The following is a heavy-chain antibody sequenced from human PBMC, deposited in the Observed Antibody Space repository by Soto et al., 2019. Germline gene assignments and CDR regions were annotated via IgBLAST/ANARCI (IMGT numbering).Heavy chain of an antibody. CDR1: GGSISSGDYY. CDR3: ARAAMGGSSWPFDY. Sequence: SETLSLTCTVSGGSISSGDYYWSWIRQPPGKGLEWIGYIYHSGSTYYNPSLKSRVTISVDTSKNQFSLKLSSVTAADTAVYYCARAAMGGSSWPFDYWGQGTLVTVS. CDR2: IYHSGST. D-gene: IGHD6-13*01. J-gene: IGHJ4*02. V-gene: IGHV4-30-4*01.